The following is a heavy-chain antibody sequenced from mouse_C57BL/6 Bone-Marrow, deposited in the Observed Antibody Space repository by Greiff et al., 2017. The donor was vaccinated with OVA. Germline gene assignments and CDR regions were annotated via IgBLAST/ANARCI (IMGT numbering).Heavy chain of an antibody. CDR3: ATASYYGSRDYAMDY. D-gene: IGHD1-1*01. CDR1: GFNIKDDY. J-gene: IGHJ4*01. V-gene: IGHV14-4*01. CDR2: IDPENGDT. Sequence: VQLQQSGAELVRPGASVKLSCTASGFNIKDDYMHWVKQRPEQGLEWIGWIDPENGDTEYASKFQGKATITADTSSNTAYLQLSSLTSEDTAVYYCATASYYGSRDYAMDYWGQGTSVTVSS.